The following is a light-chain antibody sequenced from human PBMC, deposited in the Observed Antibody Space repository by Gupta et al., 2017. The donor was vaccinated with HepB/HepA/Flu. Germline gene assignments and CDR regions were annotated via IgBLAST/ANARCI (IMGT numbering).Light chain of an antibody. Sequence: QAVLTQPSSLSASPGASASLTCALRSDIRVTTYRIYWYQQKPGSPPQYLLRYRSGSEKHQGSGVPSRFSGSKDASANAGLLLISGLQSDDEADYYCTIWHSNTWVFGGGTKLTVL. J-gene: IGLJ3*02. CDR3: TIWHSNTWV. V-gene: IGLV5-45*02. CDR1: SDIRVTTYR. CDR2: YRSGSEK.